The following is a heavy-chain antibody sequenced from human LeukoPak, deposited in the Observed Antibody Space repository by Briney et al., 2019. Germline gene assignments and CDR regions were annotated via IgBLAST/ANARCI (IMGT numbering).Heavy chain of an antibody. J-gene: IGHJ6*02. V-gene: IGHV1-69*04. CDR2: IIPILGIA. D-gene: IGHD3-22*01. CDR1: GGTFSSYA. CDR3: ASSSITMIVVPYYYYYGMDV. Sequence: GASVKVSCKASGGTFSSYAIIWVRQAPGQGLEWMGRIIPILGIANYAQKFQGRVTITADKSTSTAYMELSSLRSEDTAVYYCASSSITMIVVPYYYYYGMDVWGQGTTVTVSS.